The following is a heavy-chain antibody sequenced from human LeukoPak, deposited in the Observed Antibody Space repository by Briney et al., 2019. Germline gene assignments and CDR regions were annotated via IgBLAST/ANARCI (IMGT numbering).Heavy chain of an antibody. CDR3: AREDMGFGSDPAPLDAFDI. V-gene: IGHV4-4*07. CDR1: GGSISSYY. CDR2: IYTSGST. D-gene: IGHD3-10*01. Sequence: SETLSLTCTVPGGSISSYYWSWIRQPAGKGLEWIGRIYTSGSTNYNPSLKSRVTMSVDTSKNQFSLKLSSVTAADTAVYYCAREDMGFGSDPAPLDAFDIWGQGTMVTVSS. J-gene: IGHJ3*02.